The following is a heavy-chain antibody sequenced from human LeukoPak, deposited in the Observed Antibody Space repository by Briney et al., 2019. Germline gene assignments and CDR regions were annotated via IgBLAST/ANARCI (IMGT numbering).Heavy chain of an antibody. CDR1: GGSISSSSYY. CDR2: FYHTGST. CDR3: AKGGRGSGWSRGFDS. D-gene: IGHD6-19*01. J-gene: IGHJ4*02. V-gene: IGHV4-61*01. Sequence: PSETLSLTCTVSGGSISSSSYYWSWLRQPPGKGLEWITSFYHTGSTNFSPSLKSRVTISVDASKNQFSLNLTFVTPADTAMYYCAKGGRGSGWSRGFDSWGQGTLVTVSS.